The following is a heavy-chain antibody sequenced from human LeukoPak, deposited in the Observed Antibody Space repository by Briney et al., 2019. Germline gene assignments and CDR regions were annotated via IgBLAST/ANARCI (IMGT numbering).Heavy chain of an antibody. CDR2: INPNSGGT. Sequence: GASVKVSCTASGYTFTGYYMHWVRQAPVQGLEWVGWINPNSGGTNYAQKFQGWVTMTRDTSISTAYMELSRLRSDDTAVYYCARSRWLQLIDYWGQGTLVTVSS. V-gene: IGHV1-2*04. CDR1: GYTFTGYY. CDR3: ARSRWLQLIDY. D-gene: IGHD5-24*01. J-gene: IGHJ4*02.